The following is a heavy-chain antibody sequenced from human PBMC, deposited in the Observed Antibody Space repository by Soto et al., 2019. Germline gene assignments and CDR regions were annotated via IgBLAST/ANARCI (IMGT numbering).Heavy chain of an antibody. CDR3: ARETYYFDSSGSAPLGMDV. CDR2: IYYSGSS. D-gene: IGHD3-22*01. V-gene: IGHV4-31*03. J-gene: IGHJ6*02. Sequence: QVQLQESGPGLVKPSETLSLTCSVSGGSISRGGYYWSWIRQHPGKGLEGIGYIYYSGSSCSNPALNSRVIISVDTSKNPFSLRLSSLSAADTAVYYCARETYYFDSSGSAPLGMDVWGQGTTVIVSS. CDR1: GGSISRGGYY.